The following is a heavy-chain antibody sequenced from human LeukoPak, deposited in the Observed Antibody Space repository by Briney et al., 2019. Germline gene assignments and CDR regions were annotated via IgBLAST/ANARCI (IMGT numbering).Heavy chain of an antibody. Sequence: GRSLKLSCAASGFTFSSYGMHCVRQAPGKGLEWVAVIWYDGIITHYADSVKGRFTISRDNSKNTLYLQINSLRAEDTALYYCAKEFLPLSSLGELSLLDWGQGTLVTVSS. V-gene: IGHV3-33*06. CDR3: AKEFLPLSSLGELSLLD. D-gene: IGHD3-16*01. CDR1: GFTFSSYG. CDR2: IWYDGIIT. J-gene: IGHJ4*02.